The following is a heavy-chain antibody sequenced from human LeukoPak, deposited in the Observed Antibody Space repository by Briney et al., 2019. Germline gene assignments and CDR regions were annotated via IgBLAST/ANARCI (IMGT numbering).Heavy chain of an antibody. J-gene: IGHJ4*02. CDR1: GFTFSSYS. CDR3: AREGDGYNYDY. V-gene: IGHV3-21*01. CDR2: ISSSSSYI. Sequence: GGSLRLSCAASGFTFSSYSMNWVRQAPGKGLEWVSSISSSSSYIYYADSVKGRFTISRDNAKNLLYLQMNSLRAEDTAVYYCAREGDGYNYDYWGQGTLVTVSS. D-gene: IGHD5-24*01.